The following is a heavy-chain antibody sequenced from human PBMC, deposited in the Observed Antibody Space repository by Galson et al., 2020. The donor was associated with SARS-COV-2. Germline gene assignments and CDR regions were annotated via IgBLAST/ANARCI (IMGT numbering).Heavy chain of an antibody. CDR1: GYTFTGHY. V-gene: IGHV1-2*06. Sequence: ASVTVSCKASGYTFTGHYMHWVRQAPGQRLEWMGRINPNRGRTNHAQQLQGRVTMTRDTSISTAYMELSRLGSDDAAVYYCARVIVGYYDSSGYSNWGQGTLVTVSS. J-gene: IGHJ4*02. CDR2: INPNRGRT. CDR3: ARVIVGYYDSSGYSN. D-gene: IGHD3-22*01.